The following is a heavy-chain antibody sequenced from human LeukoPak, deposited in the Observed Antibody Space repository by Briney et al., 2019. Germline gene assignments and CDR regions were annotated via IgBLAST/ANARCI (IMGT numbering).Heavy chain of an antibody. V-gene: IGHV3-23*01. CDR2: ISGSGGST. D-gene: IGHD5-12*01. CDR1: GFTFSSYS. CDR3: AKATILSWFDP. J-gene: IGHJ5*02. Sequence: GGSLRLSCAASGFTFSSYSMNWVRQAPGKGLEWVSAISGSGGSTYYADSVKGRFTISRDNSKNTLYLQMNSLRAEDTAVYYCAKATILSWFDPWGQGTLVTVSS.